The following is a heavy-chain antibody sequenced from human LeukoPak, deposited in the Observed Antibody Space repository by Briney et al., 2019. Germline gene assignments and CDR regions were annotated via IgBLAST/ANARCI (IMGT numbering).Heavy chain of an antibody. Sequence: PSETLSLTCNVSGGSISSYYWSWIRQPAGKGLEWIGRIYTSASTNYNPSLKSRVTMSVDTSKNQFSLKLSSVTAADTAVYYCARDNSQVYYYYYMDVWGKGTTVTVSS. J-gene: IGHJ6*03. D-gene: IGHD2/OR15-2a*01. CDR1: GGSISSYY. CDR2: IYTSAST. V-gene: IGHV4-4*07. CDR3: ARDNSQVYYYYYMDV.